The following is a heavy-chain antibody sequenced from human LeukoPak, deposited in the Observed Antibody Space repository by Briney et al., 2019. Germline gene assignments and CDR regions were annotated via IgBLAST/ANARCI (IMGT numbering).Heavy chain of an antibody. CDR1: GFNLHKYC. Sequence: GALGPSWCGAGFNLHKYCQQLVRQASGQGVGGGAFYRYDGSNKYYADSVKGRFTISRDNSKNTLYLQMNSLRAEDTAVYYCAKDVVWYCTSTSCSSPGYWGQGTLVTVSS. V-gene: IGHV3-30*02. J-gene: IGHJ4*02. CDR3: AKDVVWYCTSTSCSSPGY. CDR2: YRYDGSNK. D-gene: IGHD2-2*01.